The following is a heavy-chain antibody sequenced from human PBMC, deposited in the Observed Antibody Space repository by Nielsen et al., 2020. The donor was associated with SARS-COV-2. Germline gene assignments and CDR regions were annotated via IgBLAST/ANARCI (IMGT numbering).Heavy chain of an antibody. J-gene: IGHJ4*02. D-gene: IGHD6-13*01. CDR2: IIPIFGTA. V-gene: IGHV1-69*05. Sequence: SVKVSCKASGGTFSSYAISWVRQAPGQGLEWMGGIIPIFGTANYAQKLQGRVTMTTDTSTSTAYMELRSLRSDDTAVYYCARDPVAAAGTRWDFDYWGQGTLVTVSS. CDR1: GGTFSSYA. CDR3: ARDPVAAAGTRWDFDY.